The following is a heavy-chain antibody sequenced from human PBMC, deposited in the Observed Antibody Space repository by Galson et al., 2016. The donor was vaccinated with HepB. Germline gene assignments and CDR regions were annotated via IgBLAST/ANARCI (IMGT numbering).Heavy chain of an antibody. CDR2: IYSSGRS. D-gene: IGHD2-21*01. V-gene: IGHV4-31*03. Sequence: TLSLTCTVSGGSISSGGYYWTWIRQHPGQGLEWIGYIYSSGRSYHNPSLKSRVTISVDTSKNQFSLKLRSVTAADTAMYYCARGLHYWGQGTLVTVSS. J-gene: IGHJ4*02. CDR3: ARGLHY. CDR1: GGSISSGGYY.